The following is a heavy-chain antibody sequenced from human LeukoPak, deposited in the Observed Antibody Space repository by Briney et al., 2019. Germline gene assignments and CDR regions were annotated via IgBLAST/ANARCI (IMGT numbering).Heavy chain of an antibody. J-gene: IGHJ4*02. CDR3: ARAPNPYYYDD. CDR2: IYNSGST. Sequence: SETLSLTCTVSGGSISSDYWSWIRQPPGKGLEWIGYIYNSGSTNYNPSLKSRGTISADTSKKQFSLKLSSVTAADTAVYYCARAPNPYYYDDWAQGTLVTVSS. V-gene: IGHV4-59*01. D-gene: IGHD3-22*01. CDR1: GGSISSDY.